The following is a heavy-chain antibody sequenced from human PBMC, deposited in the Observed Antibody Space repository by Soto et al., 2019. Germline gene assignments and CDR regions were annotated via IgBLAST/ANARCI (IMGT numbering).Heavy chain of an antibody. J-gene: IGHJ3*02. D-gene: IGHD2-15*01. V-gene: IGHV3-53*01. CDR3: ARDGRGGKSDAFDI. CDR2: IYSGGST. CDR1: GLTVSSNY. Sequence: EVQLVESGGGLIQPGGSLRLSCAVSGLTVSSNYMSWVRQAPGKGLEWVSVIYSGGSTDYADSVKGRFTISRDNSKNSLYLQMNSLRVEDTAVYYCARDGRGGKSDAFDIWGQGTMVTVSS.